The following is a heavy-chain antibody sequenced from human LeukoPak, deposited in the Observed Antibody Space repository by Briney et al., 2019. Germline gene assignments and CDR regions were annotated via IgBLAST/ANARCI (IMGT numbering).Heavy chain of an antibody. CDR1: GGSFSGYY. V-gene: IGHV4-34*01. J-gene: IGHJ4*02. CDR2: INHSGST. CDR3: ASRDYDFWSGYSLS. D-gene: IGHD3-3*01. Sequence: PSETLSLTCAVYGGSFSGYYWSWIRQPPGKGLEWIGEINHSGSTNYNPSLKSRVTISVDTSKNQFSLKLSSVTAADTAVYYCASRDYDFWSGYSLSWGQGTLVTVSS.